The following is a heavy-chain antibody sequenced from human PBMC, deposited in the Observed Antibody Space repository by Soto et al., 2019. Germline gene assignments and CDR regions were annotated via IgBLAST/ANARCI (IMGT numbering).Heavy chain of an antibody. CDR1: CDSISSGNTY. V-gene: IGHV4-30-4*01. CDR3: ARVPSPFDYYYAMDV. D-gene: IGHD3-16*01. Sequence: SESLDLTSPVSCDSISSGNTYWSWIRQAPGKGLEWIGYIFSSGTTYYNPSLKSRLTMSIDTSQNQFSLRLASVTDADSAVYYCARVPSPFDYYYAMDVWGQGTTVTVS. J-gene: IGHJ6*02. CDR2: IFSSGTT.